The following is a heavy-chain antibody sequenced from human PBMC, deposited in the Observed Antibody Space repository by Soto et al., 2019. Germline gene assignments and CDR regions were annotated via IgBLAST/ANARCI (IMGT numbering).Heavy chain of an antibody. Sequence: QVQLVESGGGVVQPGRSLRLSCAASGFTFSSYAMHWVRQAPGKGLEWVAVISYDGSSKYYADSVKGRFTISRDNSKNTLYLQMNSLRAEDTAVYYCARDPSVGACFDYWGQGTLVTVSS. V-gene: IGHV3-30-3*01. D-gene: IGHD2-15*01. CDR2: ISYDGSSK. CDR1: GFTFSSYA. CDR3: ARDPSVGACFDY. J-gene: IGHJ4*02.